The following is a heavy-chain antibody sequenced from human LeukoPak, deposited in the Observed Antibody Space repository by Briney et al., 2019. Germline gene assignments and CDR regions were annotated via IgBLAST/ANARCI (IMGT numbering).Heavy chain of an antibody. D-gene: IGHD3-10*01. CDR2: ISHDGNNK. J-gene: IGHJ4*02. Sequence: PGRSLRLSCAASGFTFSVYGMHWVRQAPGKGLEWVAVISHDGNNKYYEDSVKGRFSISRDNSKNTLYLQMNSLRAEDTAIYYCAKAEGVSGSLYHGDYWGRGTLVTVSS. V-gene: IGHV3-30*18. CDR1: GFTFSVYG. CDR3: AKAEGVSGSLYHGDY.